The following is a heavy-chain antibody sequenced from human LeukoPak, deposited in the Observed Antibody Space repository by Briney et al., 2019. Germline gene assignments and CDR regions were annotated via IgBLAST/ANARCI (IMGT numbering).Heavy chain of an antibody. J-gene: IGHJ5*02. CDR2: IFHTGNS. Sequence: SETLSLTCTVSGDSISSGDYSWGWIRQPSGKGLEWSGYIFHTGNSYYNPSLRSRVTISVDRSRNQFSLRLPSVPAADTAVYYCARELWFVNDPGSWIAPWGPGTLVAVSS. D-gene: IGHD3-10*01. CDR1: GDSISSGDYS. CDR3: ARELWFVNDPGSWIAP. V-gene: IGHV4-30-2*01.